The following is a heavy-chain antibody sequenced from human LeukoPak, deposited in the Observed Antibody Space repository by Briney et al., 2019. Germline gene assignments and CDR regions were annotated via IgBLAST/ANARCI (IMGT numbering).Heavy chain of an antibody. J-gene: IGHJ4*02. D-gene: IGHD2-15*01. CDR1: GFTFSSYW. V-gene: IGHV3-74*01. Sequence: PGGSLRLSCAASGFTFSSYWMHWVRQASGKGLVWVSRINSDGSSRTYADSVKGRFTISRDNAKNTLSLQMNSLRTEDTAVYYCAREVCIGGSCSVFDYWGQGTLVTVSS. CDR2: INSDGSSR. CDR3: AREVCIGGSCSVFDY.